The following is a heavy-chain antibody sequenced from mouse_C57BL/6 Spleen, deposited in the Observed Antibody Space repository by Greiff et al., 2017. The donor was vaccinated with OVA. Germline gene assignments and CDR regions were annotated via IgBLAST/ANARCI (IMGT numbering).Heavy chain of an antibody. CDR1: GYTFTSYW. D-gene: IGHD2-4*01. CDR3: ARRGYYDYDGLAY. Sequence: QVQLQQPGAELVKPGASVKMSCEASGYTFTSYWITWVKQRPGQGLEWIGDIYPGSGSTNYNEKFKSKATLTVDTSSSTAYMQLSSLTSEDSAVYYCARRGYYDYDGLAYWGQGTLVTVSA. V-gene: IGHV1-55*01. J-gene: IGHJ3*01. CDR2: IYPGSGST.